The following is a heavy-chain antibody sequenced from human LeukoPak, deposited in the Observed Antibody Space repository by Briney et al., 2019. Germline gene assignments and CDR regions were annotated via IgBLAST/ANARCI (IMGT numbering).Heavy chain of an antibody. V-gene: IGHV3-7*05. CDR1: GFSFSNYW. J-gene: IGHJ5*02. D-gene: IGHD3-22*01. Sequence: PGGSLRLSCAASGFSFSNYWMSWVRLAPGKGLEWVADIKQDGSDRYFVDSVKGRFTISRDNAKSSVYLQMNSLRAEDTAVYYCARDLHYYDSSGNYNWFDPWGQGTLVTVSS. CDR2: IKQDGSDR. CDR3: ARDLHYYDSSGNYNWFDP.